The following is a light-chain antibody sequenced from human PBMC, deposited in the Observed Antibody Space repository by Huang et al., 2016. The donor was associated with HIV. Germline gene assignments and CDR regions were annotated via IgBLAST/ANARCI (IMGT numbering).Light chain of an antibody. CDR1: QSLLHSNGHTY. CDR3: MQALQTPPT. Sequence: DIVMTQSPLSLPVTPGEPASISCRSSQSLLHSNGHTYLDGYLQKPGQAPQLLIYLGSTRASGVPDRFSGSGSGTDFTLKISRVEAEDVGVYYCMQALQTPPTFGQGTKMEIK. J-gene: IGKJ1*01. CDR2: LGS. V-gene: IGKV2-28*01.